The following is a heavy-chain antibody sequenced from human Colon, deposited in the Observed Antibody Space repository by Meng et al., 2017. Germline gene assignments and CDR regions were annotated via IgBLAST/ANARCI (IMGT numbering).Heavy chain of an antibody. Sequence: QLQESGPGVVKPSETLSLTCTVSSGSFGGSTHYWSWIRQFPGKGLEWIGSFYYGGGTYYNPSLKSRVTISVDTSKNQFSLKLSSVTAADTGVYYCARPYSSSWSFDYWGQGTLVTVSS. CDR3: ARPYSSSWSFDY. CDR2: FYYGGGT. J-gene: IGHJ4*02. V-gene: IGHV4-39*01. D-gene: IGHD6-13*01. CDR1: SGSFGGSTHY.